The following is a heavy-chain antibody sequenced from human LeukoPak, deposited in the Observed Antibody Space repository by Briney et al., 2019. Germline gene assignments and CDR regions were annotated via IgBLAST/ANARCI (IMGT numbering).Heavy chain of an antibody. Sequence: PGGSLRLSCAASGFTFSSYAMSWVRQAPGKGLEWVAVISYDGSNKYYADSVKGRFTISRDNSKNTLYLQMNSLRAEDTAVYYCARSSGGSGSYYPHYYWGQGTLVTVSS. CDR1: GFTFSSYA. CDR2: ISYDGSNK. D-gene: IGHD3-10*01. J-gene: IGHJ4*02. CDR3: ARSSGGSGSYYPHYY. V-gene: IGHV3-30-3*01.